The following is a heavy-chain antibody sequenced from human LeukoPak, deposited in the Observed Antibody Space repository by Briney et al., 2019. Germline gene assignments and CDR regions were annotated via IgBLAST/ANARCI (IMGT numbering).Heavy chain of an antibody. J-gene: IGHJ5*02. CDR2: INHSGST. CDR3: ARVGLGAQNWLVDP. CDR1: GGSFSGYY. V-gene: IGHV4-34*01. Sequence: SETLSLTCAVYGGSFSGYYWSWIRQPPGKGLEWIGEINHSGSTNYNPFLKSRVTISVDTSKNQFSLKLSSVTAADTAVYYCARVGLGAQNWLVDPWGQGTLVTVSS. D-gene: IGHD3-16*01.